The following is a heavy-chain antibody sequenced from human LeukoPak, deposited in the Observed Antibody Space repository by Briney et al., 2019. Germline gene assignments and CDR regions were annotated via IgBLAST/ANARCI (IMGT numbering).Heavy chain of an antibody. Sequence: SETLSLTCTVSGGSISTSSYYWAWIRQPPGKGLEWIGSIYYSGTTYYNPPLKSRVTISVDTSKNQFSLKLSSVTAADTAVYYCARHGWLQPPDCWGQGTLVTVSS. V-gene: IGHV4-39*01. J-gene: IGHJ4*02. CDR3: ARHGWLQPPDC. D-gene: IGHD5-24*01. CDR2: IYYSGTT. CDR1: GGSISTSSYY.